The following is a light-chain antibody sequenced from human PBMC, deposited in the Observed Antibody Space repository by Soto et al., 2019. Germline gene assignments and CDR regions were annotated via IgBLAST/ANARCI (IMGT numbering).Light chain of an antibody. J-gene: IGKJ1*01. Sequence: EIVMTQSPATLAVSPGERATLSCRASQTISTNLAWYQQKPGQAPRLLIYSASIRATGIPVRFSGGGSGTEFTLSISSLQSEDFAVYYCQQFNNWPRTFGQGTKVEIK. CDR2: SAS. CDR3: QQFNNWPRT. CDR1: QTISTN. V-gene: IGKV3-15*01.